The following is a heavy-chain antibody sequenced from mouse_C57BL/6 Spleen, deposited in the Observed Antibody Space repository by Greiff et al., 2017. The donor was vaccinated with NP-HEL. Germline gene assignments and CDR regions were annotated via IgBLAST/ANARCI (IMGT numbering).Heavy chain of an antibody. D-gene: IGHD1-3*01. CDR3: ARNNYEYYAMDY. V-gene: IGHV1-26*01. CDR1: GYTFTDYY. J-gene: IGHJ4*01. Sequence: EVQLQQSGPELVKPGASVKISCKASGYTFTDYYMNWVKQSHGKSLEWIGDINPNNGGTSYNQKFKGKATLTVDKSSSTAYMELRSLTSEDSAVYYCARNNYEYYAMDYWGQGTSVTVSS. CDR2: INPNNGGT.